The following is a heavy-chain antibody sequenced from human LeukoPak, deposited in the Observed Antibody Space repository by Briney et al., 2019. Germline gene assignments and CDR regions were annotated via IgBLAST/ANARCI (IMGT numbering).Heavy chain of an antibody. Sequence: PSGTLSLTCTVSGGSISSYYWSWIRQPPGKGLEWIGYIYKSGGTNYNPSLKSRVTISVDTSKNQFSLKLRSVTAADTAVYYCARDPSGSFFNWFDPWGQGTLVTVSS. CDR1: GGSISSYY. CDR3: ARDPSGSFFNWFDP. CDR2: IYKSGGT. J-gene: IGHJ5*02. V-gene: IGHV4-59*01. D-gene: IGHD1-26*01.